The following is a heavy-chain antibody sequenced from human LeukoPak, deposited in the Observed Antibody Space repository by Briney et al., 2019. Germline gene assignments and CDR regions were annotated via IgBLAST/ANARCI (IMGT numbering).Heavy chain of an antibody. D-gene: IGHD6-19*01. J-gene: IGHJ6*03. Sequence: PGGSLRLSCAASGFAFSSFAMGWVRQSPGKGLEWLSTINGGANTTFYSDSVKGRFTISRDNSKNTLYLHMDSLRPDDTAMYYCTKELHVAVAVADYYYFYMDVWGRGTAVTVSS. CDR3: TKELHVAVAVADYYYFYMDV. V-gene: IGHV3-23*01. CDR1: GFAFSSFA. CDR2: INGGANTT.